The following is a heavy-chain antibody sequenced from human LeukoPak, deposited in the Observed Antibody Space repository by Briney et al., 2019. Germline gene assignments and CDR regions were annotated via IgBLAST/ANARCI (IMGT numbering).Heavy chain of an antibody. D-gene: IGHD6-19*01. V-gene: IGHV1-8*01. Sequence: GASVKVSCKASGYTFTSYDINWVRQATGQVLEWMGWMNPNSGNTGYAQKFQGRVTMTRNTSISTAYMELSSLRSEDTAVYYCARGRLVGYSSGWYSFDYWGQGTLVTVSS. CDR3: ARGRLVGYSSGWYSFDY. CDR1: GYTFTSYD. CDR2: MNPNSGNT. J-gene: IGHJ4*02.